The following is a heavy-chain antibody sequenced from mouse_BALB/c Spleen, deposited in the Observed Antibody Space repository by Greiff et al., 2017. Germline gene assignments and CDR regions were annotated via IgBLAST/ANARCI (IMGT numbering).Heavy chain of an antibody. Sequence: EVQGVESGGGLVKPGGSLKLSCAASGFTFSSYAMSWVRQTPEKRLEWVASISSGGSTYYPDSVKGRFTISRDNARNILYLQMSSLRSEDTAMYYCARVRNYGSSYFYAMDYWGQGTSVTVSS. V-gene: IGHV5-6-5*01. J-gene: IGHJ4*01. CDR2: ISSGGST. CDR3: ARVRNYGSSYFYAMDY. CDR1: GFTFSSYA. D-gene: IGHD1-1*01.